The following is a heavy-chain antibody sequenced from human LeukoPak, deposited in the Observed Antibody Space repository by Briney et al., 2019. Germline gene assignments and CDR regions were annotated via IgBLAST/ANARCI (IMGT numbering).Heavy chain of an antibody. J-gene: IGHJ4*02. Sequence: SETLSLTCTVSGGSISAYYWSWIRQPPGKGLEWIGYIYYSGSTNYNPSLKSRVTISVDTSKNQFSLKLSSVTAADTAVYYCARDVVPGGSYYDYWGQGTLVTVSS. V-gene: IGHV4-59*01. CDR3: ARDVVPGGSYYDY. CDR2: IYYSGST. D-gene: IGHD1-26*01. CDR1: GGSISAYY.